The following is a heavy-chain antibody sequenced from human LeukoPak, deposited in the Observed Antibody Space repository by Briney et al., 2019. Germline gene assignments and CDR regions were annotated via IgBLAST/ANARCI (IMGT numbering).Heavy chain of an antibody. CDR1: GGSISSYY. V-gene: IGHV4-59*01. CDR3: ARGVATITGNWFDP. Sequence: PSKTLSLTCTVSGGSISSYYWSWIRQPPGKGLEWIGYIYYSGSTNYNPSLKSRVTISVDTSKNQFSLKLSSVTAADTAVYYCARGVATITGNWFDPWGQGTLVTVSS. D-gene: IGHD5-12*01. CDR2: IYYSGST. J-gene: IGHJ5*02.